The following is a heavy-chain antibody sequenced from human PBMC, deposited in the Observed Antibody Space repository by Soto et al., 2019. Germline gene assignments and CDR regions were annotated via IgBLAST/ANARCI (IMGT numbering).Heavy chain of an antibody. J-gene: IGHJ4*02. V-gene: IGHV4-34*01. CDR3: AGAPIVVVPAAKRTGLSFDY. CDR1: GGSFSGYY. CDR2: INHSGST. Sequence: SETLSLTCAVYGGSFSGYYWSWIRQPPGKGLEWIGEINHSGSTNYNPSLKSRVTLSVDTSKNQFSLKLSSVTAADTAVYYCAGAPIVVVPAAKRTGLSFDYWGQGTLVTVSS. D-gene: IGHD2-2*01.